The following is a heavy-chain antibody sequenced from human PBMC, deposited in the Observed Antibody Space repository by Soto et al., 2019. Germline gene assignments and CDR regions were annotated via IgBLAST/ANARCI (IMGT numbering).Heavy chain of an antibody. CDR3: TTVDY. CDR1: GFTFSIYW. CDR2: IKEDGSEK. V-gene: IGHV3-7*03. J-gene: IGHJ4*02. Sequence: GGSLRLSCVASGFTFSIYWMTWVRQAPGKGLEWVANIKEDGSEKHYAAPVKGRFTISRDDSKNTLYLQMNSLKTEDTAVYYCTTVDYWGQGTLVTVSS.